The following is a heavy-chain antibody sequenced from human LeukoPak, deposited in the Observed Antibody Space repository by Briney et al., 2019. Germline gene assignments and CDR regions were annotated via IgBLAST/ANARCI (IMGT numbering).Heavy chain of an antibody. CDR2: IIPIFGTA. CDR1: GYTFTSYG. V-gene: IGHV1-69*13. Sequence: ASVKVSCKASGYTFTSYGISWVRQAPGQGLEWMGGIIPIFGTANYAQKFQGRVTITADESTSTAYMELSSLRSEDTAVYYCATKPGPTVVNFGILDYWGQGTLVTVSS. J-gene: IGHJ4*02. CDR3: ATKPGPTVVNFGILDY. D-gene: IGHD4-23*01.